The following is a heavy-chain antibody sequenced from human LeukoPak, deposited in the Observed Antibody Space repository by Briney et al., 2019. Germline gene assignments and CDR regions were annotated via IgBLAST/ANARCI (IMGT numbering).Heavy chain of an antibody. Sequence: GASVKVSCKASGDTFSRYAISWVRQAPGQGLEWMGGITPIFGTANYAQKLQGRVTITADESTSTAYMELSSLRSEDTAVYYCAINRTPVGPTSPFLDYWGQGTLVTVSS. D-gene: IGHD1-26*01. CDR2: ITPIFGTA. CDR3: AINRTPVGPTSPFLDY. J-gene: IGHJ4*02. V-gene: IGHV1-69*13. CDR1: GDTFSRYA.